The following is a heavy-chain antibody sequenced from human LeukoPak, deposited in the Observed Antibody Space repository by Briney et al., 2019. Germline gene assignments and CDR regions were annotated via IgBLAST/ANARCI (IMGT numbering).Heavy chain of an antibody. CDR3: AVGDYYGSGRHSGFDY. CDR1: GYTFTSYY. CDR2: INPSGGST. V-gene: IGHV1-46*01. J-gene: IGHJ4*02. D-gene: IGHD3-10*01. Sequence: ASVKVSCKASGYTFTSYYMHWVRQAPGQGLEWMGIINPSGGSTSYAQKFQGRVTMTRDTSTSTVYMELSSLRSEDTAVYYCAVGDYYGSGRHSGFDYWGQGTLVTVSS.